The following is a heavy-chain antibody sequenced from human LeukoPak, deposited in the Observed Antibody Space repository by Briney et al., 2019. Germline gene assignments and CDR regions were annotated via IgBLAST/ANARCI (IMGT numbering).Heavy chain of an antibody. V-gene: IGHV7-4-1*02. CDR1: GYTFTSYA. Sequence: ASVKVSCKASGYTFTSYAMNWVRQAPGQGLEWMGWINTNTGNPTYAQGFTGRFVFSLDTSVSAAYLQISSLKAEDTAVYYCARTRYFDSYYYYYYMDVWGKGTTVTVSS. CDR2: INTNTGNP. D-gene: IGHD3-9*01. J-gene: IGHJ6*03. CDR3: ARTRYFDSYYYYYYMDV.